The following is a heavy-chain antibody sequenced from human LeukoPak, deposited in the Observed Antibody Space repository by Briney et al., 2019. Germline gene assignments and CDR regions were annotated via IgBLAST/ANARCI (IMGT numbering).Heavy chain of an antibody. V-gene: IGHV3-23*01. CDR2: ISDSGGST. CDR1: GFTFSNYA. Sequence: GGSLRLSCAPSGFTFSNYAMSWVRQAPGKGLEWVSTISDSGGSTYYADSVKGRFTISRDNSKNTLYLQMNSLRAEDTAVYYCAKYNLARGYNWFDPWGQGTLVTVSS. D-gene: IGHD1-1*01. J-gene: IGHJ5*02. CDR3: AKYNLARGYNWFDP.